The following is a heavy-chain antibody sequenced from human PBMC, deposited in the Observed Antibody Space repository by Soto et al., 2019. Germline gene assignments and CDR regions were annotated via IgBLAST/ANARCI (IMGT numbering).Heavy chain of an antibody. D-gene: IGHD3-22*01. Sequence: QVQLQESGPGLVKPSETLSLTCTVSGGSITDYSWVWIRQPAGKGLEWIGRIFSSGSTNYNPSLKGRITMSLDTSKNQFSLNLISVTAGDTAVYYCARHSYFDGSGYYLGWFDPWGQGTLVTVSS. CDR3: ARHSYFDGSGYYLGWFDP. CDR2: IFSSGST. V-gene: IGHV4-4*07. J-gene: IGHJ5*02. CDR1: GGSITDYS.